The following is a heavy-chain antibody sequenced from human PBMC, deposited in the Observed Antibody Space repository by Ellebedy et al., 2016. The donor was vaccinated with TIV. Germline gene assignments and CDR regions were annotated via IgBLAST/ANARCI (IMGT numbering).Heavy chain of an antibody. CDR3: ARAIAVGGTLKFDN. J-gene: IGHJ4*02. Sequence: SETLSLXCTVSGASLNNDDYYWSWIRQPPGKGLQWIGYIFYSWSTYYNPSLKSRLTISVDTSQNQFSLKLSSVTAADTAVYYCARAIAVGGTLKFDNWGQGTLVTVSS. CDR1: GASLNNDDYY. V-gene: IGHV4-30-4*01. CDR2: IFYSWST. D-gene: IGHD6-13*01.